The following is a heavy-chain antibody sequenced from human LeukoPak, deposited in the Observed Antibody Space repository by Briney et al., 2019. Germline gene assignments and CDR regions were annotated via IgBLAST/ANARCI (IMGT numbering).Heavy chain of an antibody. J-gene: IGHJ6*04. D-gene: IGHD3-10*01. Sequence: PGGSLRLSCAAPGFTFSSYWMHWVRQAPGKGLVWVSRINSDGSSTSYADSVKGRFTISRDNAKNTLYLQMNSLRAEDTAVYYCARDSMVRGVIRQYYYGMDVWGKGTTVTVSS. CDR2: INSDGSST. CDR3: ARDSMVRGVIRQYYYGMDV. CDR1: GFTFSSYW. V-gene: IGHV3-74*01.